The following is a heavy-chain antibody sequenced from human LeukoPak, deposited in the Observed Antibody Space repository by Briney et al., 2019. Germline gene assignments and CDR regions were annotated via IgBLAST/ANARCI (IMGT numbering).Heavy chain of an antibody. J-gene: IGHJ4*02. Sequence: SETLSLTCAVYGGSFSGYYWSWIRQPPGKGLEWIGEINHSGSTNYNPSLKSRVTISVDTSKNQFSLKLSSVTAADTAVYYCARVGTELRRGQGTLVTVSS. CDR1: GGSFSGYY. CDR2: INHSGST. CDR3: ARVGTELR. D-gene: IGHD1-7*01. V-gene: IGHV4-34*01.